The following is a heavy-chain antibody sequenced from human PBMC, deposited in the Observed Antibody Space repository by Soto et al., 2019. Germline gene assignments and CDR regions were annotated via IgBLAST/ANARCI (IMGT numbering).Heavy chain of an antibody. V-gene: IGHV3-33*01. J-gene: IGHJ4*02. CDR1: GFTFSSYG. CDR2: IWYDGSNK. D-gene: IGHD6-13*01. Sequence: LSLTCASSGFTFSSYGMHWVRQAPGKGLEWVAVIWYDGSNKYYADSVKGRFTISRDNSKNTLYLQMNSLRAEDTAVYYCARATASRIAAAGPDYWGQGTLVTVSS. CDR3: ARATASRIAAAGPDY.